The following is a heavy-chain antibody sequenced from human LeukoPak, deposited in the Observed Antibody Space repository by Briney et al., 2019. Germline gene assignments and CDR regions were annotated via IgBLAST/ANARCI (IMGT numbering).Heavy chain of an antibody. J-gene: IGHJ4*02. V-gene: IGHV1-2*06. CDR1: GYTFTGYY. CDR3: ARGDREYYYDSSGYPGFDY. Sequence: ASVKVSCKASGYTFTGYYMHWVRQAPGQGLEWMGRINTNSGGTNYAKKFQGRVTMTRDTSISTAYMELSRLRSDDTAVYYGARGDREYYYDSSGYPGFDYWGQGTLVTVSS. D-gene: IGHD3-22*01. CDR2: INTNSGGT.